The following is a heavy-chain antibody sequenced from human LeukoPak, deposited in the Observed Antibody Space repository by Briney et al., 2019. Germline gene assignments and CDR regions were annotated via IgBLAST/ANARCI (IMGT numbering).Heavy chain of an antibody. V-gene: IGHV4-39*01. CDR1: GGSISSSSYY. D-gene: IGHD3-10*01. Sequence: SETLSLTCTFSGGSISSSSYYWGWIRQPPGKGLEWIESIYYSGSTYYNPSLKSRVTISVDTSKNQFSLNLSSVTAADTAVYYCARHHWGTVRGVLIGYWGQGTLVTVSS. CDR3: ARHHWGTVRGVLIGY. J-gene: IGHJ4*02. CDR2: IYYSGST.